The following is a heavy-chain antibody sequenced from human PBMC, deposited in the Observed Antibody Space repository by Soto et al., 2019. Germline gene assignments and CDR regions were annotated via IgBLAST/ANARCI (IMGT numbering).Heavy chain of an antibody. D-gene: IGHD6-25*01. CDR2: IYPGDSDT. V-gene: IGHV5-51*01. Sequence: PXDSLQVCWKCSGYSFTSYWIGWVLQMPGKGLEWMGIIYPGDSDTRYSPSFQGQVTISADKSISTAYLQWSSLKASDTAMYYCARLKRETATIWSWFDPWAQGTLVTVSS. CDR1: GYSFTSYW. J-gene: IGHJ5*02. CDR3: ARLKRETATIWSWFDP.